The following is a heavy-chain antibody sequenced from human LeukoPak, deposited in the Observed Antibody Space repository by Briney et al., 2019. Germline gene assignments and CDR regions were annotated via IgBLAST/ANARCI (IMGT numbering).Heavy chain of an antibody. CDR2: IIPILGIA. Sequence: ASVKVSCKASGGTFSSYAISWVRQAPGQGLEWMGRIIPILGIANYAQKFQGRVTITADKSTSTAYMELSSLRSEDTAVYYCAKDLLPGYGDNTDREDFWGQGTLVIVSS. V-gene: IGHV1-69*04. CDR1: GGTFSSYA. CDR3: AKDLLPGYGDNTDREDF. J-gene: IGHJ4*02. D-gene: IGHD4/OR15-4a*01.